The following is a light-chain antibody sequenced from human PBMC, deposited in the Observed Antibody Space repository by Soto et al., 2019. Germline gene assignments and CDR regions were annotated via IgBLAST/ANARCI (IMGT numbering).Light chain of an antibody. V-gene: IGKV4-1*01. CDR2: WVS. J-gene: IGKJ4*01. CDR1: QTLLYNNKNY. Sequence: DIVMTQSPESLPVSLGERATINCKSSQTLLYNNKNYLAWYQQRPGQPPRLLINWVSTRESGVPDRFSASGSGTDFTLTISSLQAAGVAVYYCPHFYCTPLTFGGGTKVEIK. CDR3: PHFYCTPLT.